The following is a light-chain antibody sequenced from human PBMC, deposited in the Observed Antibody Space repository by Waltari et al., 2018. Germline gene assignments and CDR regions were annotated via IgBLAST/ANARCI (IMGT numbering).Light chain of an antibody. CDR3: QQRYSTLFT. Sequence: DIQMTQSPSSLSASVGDRVTITCRASQSISSYLNWYQHKPGKAPKLLIYAASSLQSGVPSRFSGSGSGTDLTLTISSLPPEDFATYYCQQRYSTLFTFGPGTKVEIK. J-gene: IGKJ3*01. CDR1: QSISSY. V-gene: IGKV1-39*01. CDR2: AAS.